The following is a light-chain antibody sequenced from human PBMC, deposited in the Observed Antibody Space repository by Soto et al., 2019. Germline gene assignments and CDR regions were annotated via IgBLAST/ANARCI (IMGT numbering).Light chain of an antibody. Sequence: DIQLTQSPSSLSASVGDRITITCRASQSISSWLAWYQQKPGKAPKLLIYDASNFQSGVPSRFSGSGSGTHFTLTISSLQPEEFATYYCQQLHGYPITFGQGTRLEI. V-gene: IGKV1-5*01. J-gene: IGKJ5*01. CDR2: DAS. CDR1: QSISSW. CDR3: QQLHGYPIT.